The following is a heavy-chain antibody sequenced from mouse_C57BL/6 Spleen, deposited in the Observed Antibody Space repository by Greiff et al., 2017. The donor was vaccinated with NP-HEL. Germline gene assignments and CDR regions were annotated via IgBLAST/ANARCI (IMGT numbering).Heavy chain of an antibody. CDR1: GYAFSSSW. Sequence: VQLQESGPELVKPGASVKISCKASGYAFSSSWMNWVKQRPGKGLEWIGRIYPGDGDTNYNGKFKGKATLTADKSSSTAYMQLSSLTSEDSAVYFCKDGYYYFDVWGTGTTVTVSS. V-gene: IGHV1-82*01. J-gene: IGHJ1*03. CDR3: KDGYYYFDV. CDR2: IYPGDGDT. D-gene: IGHD2-3*01.